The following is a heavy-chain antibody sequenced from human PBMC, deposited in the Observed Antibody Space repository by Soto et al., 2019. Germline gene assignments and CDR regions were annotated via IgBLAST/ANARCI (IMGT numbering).Heavy chain of an antibody. D-gene: IGHD3-10*01. CDR2: VFHSGLT. Sequence: QVQLKESGPGLVKPSGTLSLTCTVSGDSIISTNWWSWVRQPPGKGLEWIGEVFHSGLTNYNSSLKSRVTMLVDKSKNQFSLTLTSVTAADTAIYYCARDYFKNWYFDLWGRGTLVTVSS. CDR3: ARDYFKNWYFDL. J-gene: IGHJ2*01. CDR1: GDSIISTNW. V-gene: IGHV4-4*02.